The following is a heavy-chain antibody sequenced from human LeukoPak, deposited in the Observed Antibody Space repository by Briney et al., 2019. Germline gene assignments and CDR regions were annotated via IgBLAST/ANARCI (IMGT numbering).Heavy chain of an antibody. Sequence: GGSLRLSCAASGFTFSSYEMNWVRQAPGKGLEWVSSISSSSYIYYADSVKGRFTISRDNAKNSLYLQMNSLRAEDTAVYYCARETRLYYDSSGGFDYWGQGTLVTVSS. CDR1: GFTFSSYE. CDR3: ARETRLYYDSSGGFDY. CDR2: ISSSSYI. D-gene: IGHD3-22*01. V-gene: IGHV3-21*01. J-gene: IGHJ4*02.